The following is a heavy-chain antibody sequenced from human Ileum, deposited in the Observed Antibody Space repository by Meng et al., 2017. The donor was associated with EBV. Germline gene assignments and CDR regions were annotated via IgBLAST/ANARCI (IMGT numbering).Heavy chain of an antibody. CDR1: GYTFTNYG. D-gene: IGHD6-19*01. CDR3: ARDRQCGY. Sequence: VHRGQLGTGLKKPGASVKVSCKASGYTFTNYGITWVRQAPGQGLEWMGWISAYNGNTNYAQKLQGRVTMTTDTSTSTAYMELRSLRSDDTAVYYCARDRQCGYWGQGTLVTVSS. V-gene: IGHV1-18*01. J-gene: IGHJ4*02. CDR2: ISAYNGNT.